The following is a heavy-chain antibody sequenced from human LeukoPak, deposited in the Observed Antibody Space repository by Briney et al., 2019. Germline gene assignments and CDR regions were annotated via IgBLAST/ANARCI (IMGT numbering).Heavy chain of an antibody. CDR2: IYHSGST. Sequence: PSETLSLTCTVSGGSISSSSYYWGWIRQPPGKGLEWIGEIYHSGSTNYNPSLKSRVTISVDKSKNQFSLKLSSVTAADTAVYYCARGPPIVPAGGDYWGQGTLVTVSS. CDR3: ARGPPIVPAGGDY. V-gene: IGHV4-39*07. J-gene: IGHJ4*02. CDR1: GGSISSSSYY. D-gene: IGHD2-2*01.